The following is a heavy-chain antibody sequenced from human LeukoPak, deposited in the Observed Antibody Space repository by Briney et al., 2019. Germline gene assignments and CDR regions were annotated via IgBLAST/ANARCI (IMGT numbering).Heavy chain of an antibody. J-gene: IGHJ5*02. CDR1: GGSISSGGYS. CDR3: ASMVVAATGGWFDP. V-gene: IGHV4-30-2*01. Sequence: SETLSLTCAVSGGSISSGGYSWSWIRQPPGKGLEWIGYIYHSGSTYYNPSLKSRVTISVDRSKNQFSLKLSSVTAADTAVYYCASMVVAATGGWFDPRGQGTLVTVSS. D-gene: IGHD2-15*01. CDR2: IYHSGST.